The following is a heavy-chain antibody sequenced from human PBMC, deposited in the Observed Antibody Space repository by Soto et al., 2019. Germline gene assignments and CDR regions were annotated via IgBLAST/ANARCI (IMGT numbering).Heavy chain of an antibody. D-gene: IGHD6-13*01. V-gene: IGHV4-39*01. J-gene: IGHJ6*02. CDR3: ARQAAGSIYYYYYYGMDV. CDR1: GGSISSSSYC. CDR2: IYYSGST. Sequence: TSETLSLTCTVSGGSISSSSYCWGWIRQPPGKGLEWIGSIYYSGSTYYNPSLKSRVTISVDTSKNQFSLKLSSVTAADTAVYYCARQAAGSIYYYYYYGMDVWGQGTTVTVSS.